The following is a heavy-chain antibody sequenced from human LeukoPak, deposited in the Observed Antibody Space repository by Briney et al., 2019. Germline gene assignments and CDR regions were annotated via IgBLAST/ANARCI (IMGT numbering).Heavy chain of an antibody. Sequence: SETLSLTCTVSGGSIRSYYWSWIRQPPGKGLEWIGDISYSGITNYNPSLKSRVTISVDTSKNQFSLKLTSVTAADTAVYYCARDSSGYYRIDYWGQGTLVTVSS. J-gene: IGHJ4*02. CDR3: ARDSSGYYRIDY. D-gene: IGHD3-22*01. CDR2: ISYSGIT. CDR1: GGSIRSYY. V-gene: IGHV4-59*08.